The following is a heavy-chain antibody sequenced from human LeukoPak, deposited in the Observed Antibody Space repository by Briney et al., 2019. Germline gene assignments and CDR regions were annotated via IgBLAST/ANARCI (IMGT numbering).Heavy chain of an antibody. CDR1: GGSFSGYY. D-gene: IGHD2-21*02. V-gene: IGHV3-7*01. CDR3: ARDHSCGGDCYSPDYFDY. J-gene: IGHJ4*02. CDR2: IKQDGSEK. Sequence: ETLSLTCAVYGGSFSGYYWSWVRQAPGKGLEWVANIKQDGSEKYYVDSVKGRFTISRDNAKNSLYLQMNSLGAEDTAVYYCARDHSCGGDCYSPDYFDYWGQGTLVTVSS.